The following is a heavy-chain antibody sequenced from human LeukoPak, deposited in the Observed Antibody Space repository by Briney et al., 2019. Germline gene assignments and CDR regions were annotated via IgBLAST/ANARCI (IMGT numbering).Heavy chain of an antibody. CDR2: IKQDGSEK. CDR1: GFTFSSYW. Sequence: GGSQRLSCAASGFTFSSYWMSWVRQAPGKGLEWVANIKQDGSEKYYVDSVKGRFTISRDNAKNSLYLQMNSLRAEDTAVYYCARDSGDSSGYYDAFDIWGQGTMVTVSS. CDR3: ARDSGDSSGYYDAFDI. D-gene: IGHD3-22*01. V-gene: IGHV3-7*01. J-gene: IGHJ3*02.